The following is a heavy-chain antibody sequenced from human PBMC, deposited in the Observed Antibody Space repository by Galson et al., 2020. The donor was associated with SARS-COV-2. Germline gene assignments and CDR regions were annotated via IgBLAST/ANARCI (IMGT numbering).Heavy chain of an antibody. CDR1: GYTFSDYG. CDR3: ARDGEAPEDFVVLIAGNPSYHYYGMDV. Sequence: GESLKISCKASGYTFSDYGISWVRQAPGQGLEWMGWISASSDYTNYPQKFQGRVTMTADTATSTAYMELRSLRSDDTAVNYCARDGEAPEDFVVLIAGNPSYHYYGMDVWGQGTTVTVSS. J-gene: IGHJ6*02. CDR2: ISASSDYT. V-gene: IGHV1-18*04. D-gene: IGHD2-15*01.